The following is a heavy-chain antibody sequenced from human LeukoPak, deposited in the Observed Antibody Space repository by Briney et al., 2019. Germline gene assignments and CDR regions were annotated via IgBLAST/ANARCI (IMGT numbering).Heavy chain of an antibody. Sequence: GGSPRLSRAASGFTFSKYYMHLVRQAPGKGLVWVSRINSDGSSTTYADSVKGRVPISRHNAKHTLYLQMTSVKGEDTAVYYCTRVFVGDEYSSSGYWGQGTLVTVS. CDR3: TRVFVGDEYSSSGY. V-gene: IGHV3-74*01. D-gene: IGHD6-13*01. CDR1: GFTFSKYY. CDR2: INSDGSST. J-gene: IGHJ4*02.